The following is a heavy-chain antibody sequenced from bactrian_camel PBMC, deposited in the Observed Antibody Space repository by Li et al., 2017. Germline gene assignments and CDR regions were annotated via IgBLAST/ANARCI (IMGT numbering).Heavy chain of an antibody. V-gene: IGHV3S40*01. Sequence: DVQLVESGGGLVQPGKSLKLSCAASGFTFSNADMYWVRQAPGKGLAWVSTIRSSSGGTTYADSVQGRFTISRDNAKNTLYLQMSSLKTEDTAMYYCATKTLPYPSGRYYFGGYNYWGQGTQVTVS. CDR1: GFTFSNAD. CDR3: ATKTLPYPSGRYYFGGYNY. CDR2: IRSSSGGT. D-gene: IGHD2*01. J-gene: IGHJ4*01.